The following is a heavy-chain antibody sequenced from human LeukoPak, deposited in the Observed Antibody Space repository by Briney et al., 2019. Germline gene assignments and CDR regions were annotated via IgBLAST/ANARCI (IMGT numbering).Heavy chain of an antibody. J-gene: IGHJ5*02. D-gene: IGHD2-2*01. CDR1: GGSFSGYC. Sequence: SETLSLTCAVYGGSFSGYCWSWIRQPPGKGLEWIGEINHSGSTNYNPSLKSRVTISVDTSKNQFSLKLSSVTAADTAVYYCARGAGYDPAAHNRGMNWFDPWGQGALVTVSS. CDR3: ARGAGYDPAAHNRGMNWFDP. CDR2: INHSGST. V-gene: IGHV4-34*01.